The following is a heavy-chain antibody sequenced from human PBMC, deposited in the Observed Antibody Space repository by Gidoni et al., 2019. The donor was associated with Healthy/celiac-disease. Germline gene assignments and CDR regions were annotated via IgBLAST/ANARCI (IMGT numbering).Heavy chain of an antibody. V-gene: IGHV3-73*02. CDR1: GFPFSGSP. D-gene: IGHD2-15*01. CDR3: TKPLGYCSGGSCYPRGSDDAFDI. Sequence: EVQLVESGGGLVQPGGSLQLSWAASGFPFSGSPMHWARQAPGKGLGVVGRIRSKANSYATADAASVKGSFTISRDDAKNTAYVQRNSLKTEDTAVYYCTKPLGYCSGGSCYPRGSDDAFDIWGQGTMVTVSS. CDR2: IRSKANSYAT. J-gene: IGHJ3*02.